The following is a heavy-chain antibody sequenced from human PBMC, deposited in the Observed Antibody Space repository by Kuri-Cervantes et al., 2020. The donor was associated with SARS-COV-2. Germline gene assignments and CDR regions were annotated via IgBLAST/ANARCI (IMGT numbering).Heavy chain of an antibody. J-gene: IGHJ6*02. D-gene: IGHD6-6*01. Sequence: SVKVSCKASGGTFSSYAISWVRQAPGQGLEWMGGIIPIFGTANYAQKFQGRVTITADESTSTAYMELSSLKSEDTAVYYCARDRGSSLGYYYYGMDVWGQGTTVTVSS. CDR1: GGTFSSYA. CDR2: IIPIFGTA. CDR3: ARDRGSSLGYYYYGMDV. V-gene: IGHV1-69*13.